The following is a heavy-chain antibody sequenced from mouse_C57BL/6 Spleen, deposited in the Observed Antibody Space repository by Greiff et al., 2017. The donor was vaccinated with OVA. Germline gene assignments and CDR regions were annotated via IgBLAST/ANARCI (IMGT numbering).Heavy chain of an antibody. V-gene: IGHV14-4*01. Sequence: EVQLQQSGAELVRPGASVKLSCTASGFNIKDDYMHWVKQRPEQGLEWIGWIDPENGDTEYASKFQGKAPITADTSSNTAYLQLSSLTSEDTAVYYCTRYYGSSHWYFDVWGTGTTVTVSS. CDR1: GFNIKDDY. J-gene: IGHJ1*03. D-gene: IGHD1-1*01. CDR3: TRYYGSSHWYFDV. CDR2: IDPENGDT.